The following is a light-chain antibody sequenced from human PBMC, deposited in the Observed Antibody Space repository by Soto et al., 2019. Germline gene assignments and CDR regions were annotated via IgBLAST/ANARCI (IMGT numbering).Light chain of an antibody. Sequence: QSVLTQSPSASGTPGQRVTISCSGGSSNIGSNTLNWYQHLPGTAPSVLIYNNNQRPSGVADRCSGSKSGTSASLAISGLQSEDEADYYCAAWDDSLNGWVFGGGTKLTVL. CDR3: AAWDDSLNGWV. J-gene: IGLJ3*02. CDR1: SSNIGSNT. V-gene: IGLV1-44*01. CDR2: NNN.